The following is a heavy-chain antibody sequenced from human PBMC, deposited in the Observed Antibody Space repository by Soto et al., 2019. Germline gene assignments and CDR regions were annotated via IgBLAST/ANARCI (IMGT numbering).Heavy chain of an antibody. D-gene: IGHD6-19*01. J-gene: IGHJ4*02. CDR2: TNSDGSDT. CDR1: GWTFSTYW. Sequence: GGSLRLSGAASGWTFSTYWMYWVRQAPGKGLVWVSRTNSDGSDTSYADSVKGRFTISRDNAKNTLYLQMNSLRAEDTAVYYCARDRGWSLFDYWGQGTLVTVS. V-gene: IGHV3-74*01. CDR3: ARDRGWSLFDY.